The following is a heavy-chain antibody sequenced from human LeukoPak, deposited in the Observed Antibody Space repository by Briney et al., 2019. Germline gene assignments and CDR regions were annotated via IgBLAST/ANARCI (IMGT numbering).Heavy chain of an antibody. CDR2: ISGGGGT. D-gene: IGHD3-10*01. V-gene: IGHV3-23*01. J-gene: IGHJ4*02. CDR1: GFTFSSYA. CDR3: AKGGLIWFGELHFDY. Sequence: GGSPRLSCAASGFTFSSYAMSWVRQAPGKGLEWVSAISGGGGTYYADSVKGRFTISRDNSKNTLYLQMNSLRAEDTAVYYCAKGGLIWFGELHFDYWGQGTLVTVSS.